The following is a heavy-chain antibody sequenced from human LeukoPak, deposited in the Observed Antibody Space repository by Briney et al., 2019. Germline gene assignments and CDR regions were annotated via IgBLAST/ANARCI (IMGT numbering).Heavy chain of an antibody. Sequence: AGGSLRLSCAASGFTFSGSAMHWVRQASGKGLEWVANIKHDGSEKYYVDSVKGRFTISRDDAKSSLYLQMNSLRAEDTALYYCASRANVRFPYYLDYWGQGTLVTVSS. D-gene: IGHD1-1*01. J-gene: IGHJ4*02. CDR2: IKHDGSEK. CDR3: ASRANVRFPYYLDY. CDR1: GFTFSGSA. V-gene: IGHV3-7*05.